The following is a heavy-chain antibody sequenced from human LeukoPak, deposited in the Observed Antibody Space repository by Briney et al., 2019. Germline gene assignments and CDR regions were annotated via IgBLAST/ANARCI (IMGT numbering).Heavy chain of an antibody. J-gene: IGHJ4*02. CDR1: GGSIGSYY. D-gene: IGHD6-19*01. CDR2: IHYSGST. Sequence: SETLSLTCTVSGGSIGSYYWNWIRQPPGKGLEWIGYIHYSGSTNHNASLKGRVTISVDTSKNQFSLKLSSVTAADTAVYYCARDGVAGGFDYWGQGTLVTVSS. V-gene: IGHV4-59*01. CDR3: ARDGVAGGFDY.